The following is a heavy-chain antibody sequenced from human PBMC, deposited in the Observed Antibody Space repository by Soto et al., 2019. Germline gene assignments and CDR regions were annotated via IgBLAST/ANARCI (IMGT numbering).Heavy chain of an antibody. CDR1: GFTFSSYG. J-gene: IGHJ4*02. D-gene: IGHD3-9*01. V-gene: IGHV3-30*18. Sequence: GGSLRLSCAASGFTFSSYGMHWVRQAPGKGLEWVAVISYDGSNKYYADSVKGRFTISRDNSKNTLYLQMNSLRAEDTAVYYCAKLENYDILTGYIDYWGQGTLVTVSS. CDR3: AKLENYDILTGYIDY. CDR2: ISYDGSNK.